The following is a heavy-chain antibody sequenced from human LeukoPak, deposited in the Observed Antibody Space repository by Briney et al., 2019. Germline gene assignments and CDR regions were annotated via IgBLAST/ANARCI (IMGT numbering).Heavy chain of an antibody. D-gene: IGHD3-3*01. V-gene: IGHV3-21*01. J-gene: IGHJ6*03. CDR3: ARDGYDFWSGYWDYYYYYMDV. Sequence: EGSLRLSCAASGFTFSSYSMNWVRQAPGKGLEWVSSISSSSSYIYYADSVKGRFTISRDNAKNSLYLQMNSLRAEDTAVYYCARDGYDFWSGYWDYYYYYMDVWGKGTTVTVSS. CDR2: ISSSSSYI. CDR1: GFTFSSYS.